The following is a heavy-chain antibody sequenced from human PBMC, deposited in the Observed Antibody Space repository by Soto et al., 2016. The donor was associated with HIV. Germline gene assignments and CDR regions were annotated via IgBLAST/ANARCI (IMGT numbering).Heavy chain of an antibody. CDR2: ISPTGDST. Sequence: DVQLLESGGGLVQPGGSLRLSCSASGLTFSNYDMRWVRQGPGRGLEWVSGISPTGDSTYYADSVKGRFNIFRDNSKNTLWLQMDNLRAEDTGVYYCATSRCSSCYIIYYYYMDIWGVGTTVTVS. CDR1: GLTFSNYD. CDR3: ATSRCSSCYIIYYYYMDI. J-gene: IGHJ6*03. V-gene: IGHV3-23*01. D-gene: IGHD3-10*01.